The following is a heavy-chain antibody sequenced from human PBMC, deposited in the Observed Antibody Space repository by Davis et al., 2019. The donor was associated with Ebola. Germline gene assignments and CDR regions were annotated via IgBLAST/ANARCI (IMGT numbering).Heavy chain of an antibody. J-gene: IGHJ3*02. Sequence: GGSLRLSCETSGFIFRNYVMSWVRQAPGKGLEWVSAISGCGGSTYYADSVRGRFIISRENSKTTLYLQMNSLRPEATAVYYCVKTRSNWWNDALEIWGRGTMVIVSS. CDR2: ISGCGGST. D-gene: IGHD2-8*02. V-gene: IGHV3-23*01. CDR1: GFIFRNYV. CDR3: VKTRSNWWNDALEI.